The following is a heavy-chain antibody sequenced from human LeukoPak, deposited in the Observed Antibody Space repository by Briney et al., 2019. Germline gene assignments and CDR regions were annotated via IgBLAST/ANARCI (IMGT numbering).Heavy chain of an antibody. D-gene: IGHD2-2*01. J-gene: IGHJ6*03. Sequence: GGSLRLSCAASGFTFSSYGMHWVRQAPGKGLEWVAFIRYDGSNKYYADSVKGRFTISRDNSKNTLYLQMNSLRAEDTAVYYCATRYCSSTSCYLNYYYYYMDVWGKGTTVTVSS. V-gene: IGHV3-30*02. CDR2: IRYDGSNK. CDR3: ATRYCSSTSCYLNYYYYYMDV. CDR1: GFTFSSYG.